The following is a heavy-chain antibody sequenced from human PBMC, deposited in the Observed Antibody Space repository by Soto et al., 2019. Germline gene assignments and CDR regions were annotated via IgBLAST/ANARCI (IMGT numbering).Heavy chain of an antibody. CDR2: INHSGST. J-gene: IGHJ3*02. D-gene: IGHD6-19*01. Sequence: QVQLQQWGAGLLKPSETLSLTCAVYGGSFSGYYWSWIRQPPGKGLEWIGEINHSGSTNYNPSLKSRVTISVDTSKNQFSLKLSSVTAADTAVYYCARWGAIAVAPKGNAFDIWGQGTMVTVSS. CDR3: ARWGAIAVAPKGNAFDI. V-gene: IGHV4-34*01. CDR1: GGSFSGYY.